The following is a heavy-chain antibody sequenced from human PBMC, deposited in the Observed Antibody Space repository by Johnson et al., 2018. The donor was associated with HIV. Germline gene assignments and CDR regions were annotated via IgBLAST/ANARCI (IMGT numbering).Heavy chain of an antibody. V-gene: IGHV3-20*04. Sequence: VQLVESGGGVVQPGGSLRLSCAASGFTFSSYGMHWVRQAPGKGLEWLSGLNWKGVITGYADSLKGRFTISRDNAKNSLYLQMNSLRAEDSALYYCARVRSGGYYDAFDIWGQGTMVTVSS. D-gene: IGHD1-26*01. CDR2: LNWKGVIT. CDR1: GFTFSSYG. CDR3: ARVRSGGYYDAFDI. J-gene: IGHJ3*02.